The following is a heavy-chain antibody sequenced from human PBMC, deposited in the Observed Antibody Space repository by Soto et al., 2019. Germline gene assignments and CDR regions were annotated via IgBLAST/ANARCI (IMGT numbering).Heavy chain of an antibody. J-gene: IGHJ1*01. CDR1: GFTFSSYP. Sequence: EVQLLESWGDLVEPGGSLRLSCVGSGFTFSSYPMNWVRQAPGKGLEWVSAISGTSDMTYYANSVTGRFTISRDNSKNTLYLQVSSLRVEDTAIYYCAKYRWGATTVTSINWGRGTLVTVSS. V-gene: IGHV3-23*01. CDR2: ISGTSDMT. D-gene: IGHD4-4*01. CDR3: AKYRWGATTVTSIN.